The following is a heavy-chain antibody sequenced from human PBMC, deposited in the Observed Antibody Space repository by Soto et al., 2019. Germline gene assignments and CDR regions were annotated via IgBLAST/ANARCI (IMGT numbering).Heavy chain of an antibody. CDR1: GSSISSYY. Sequence: SETLSLTCTCSGSSISSYYWSWLRHPPGKGLEWIGYIYYSGSTNYNPSLKSRVTISVDTSKNQFSLKLSSVTAADTAVYYCARARFDDILTGYYYYYMDVWGKGTTVT. V-gene: IGHV4-59*01. J-gene: IGHJ6*03. CDR2: IYYSGST. CDR3: ARARFDDILTGYYYYYMDV. D-gene: IGHD3-9*01.